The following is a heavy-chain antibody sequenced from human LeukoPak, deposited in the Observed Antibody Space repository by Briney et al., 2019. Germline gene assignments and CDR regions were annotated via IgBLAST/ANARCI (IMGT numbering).Heavy chain of an antibody. CDR2: INHSGST. J-gene: IGHJ5*02. D-gene: IGHD6-6*01. Sequence: SETLSLTCAVYGGSFSGYYWSWIRQPPGKGLEWIGEINHSGSTNYNPSLESRVTISVDTSKNQFSLKLSSVTAADTAVYYCARGRGYSSSSRWFDPRGQGTLVTVSS. CDR1: GGSFSGYY. V-gene: IGHV4-34*01. CDR3: ARGRGYSSSSRWFDP.